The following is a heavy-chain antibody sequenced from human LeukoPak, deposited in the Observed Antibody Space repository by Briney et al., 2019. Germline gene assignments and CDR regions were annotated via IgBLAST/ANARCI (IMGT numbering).Heavy chain of an antibody. J-gene: IGHJ4*02. CDR3: ARDGG. Sequence: PGGSLRLSSAASGFTFSRYWMSCVSQAPGKGAESVASIKEDGSEKYYADSVWGRFTISRDNAKSSMYLQMNSLRAEDTAVYYCARDGGWGQGTLVSVSS. CDR2: IKEDGSEK. V-gene: IGHV3-7*01. CDR1: GFTFSRYW.